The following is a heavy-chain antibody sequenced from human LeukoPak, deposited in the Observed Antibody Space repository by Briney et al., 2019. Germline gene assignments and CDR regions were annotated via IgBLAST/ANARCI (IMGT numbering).Heavy chain of an antibody. CDR2: ISSSGSTI. CDR3: ARGGYSGSCTLHHAFDI. V-gene: IGHV3-48*03. J-gene: IGHJ3*02. CDR1: GFTFCRYE. D-gene: IGHD1-26*01. Sequence: GGSLRLSCAASGFTFCRYEMNWVRQAPGKGLEGVSYISSSGSTIYYADSVKGRFTISRDNAKNSLYLQMNSLTAEDTAVYYCARGGYSGSCTLHHAFDIWGQGTMVTVSS.